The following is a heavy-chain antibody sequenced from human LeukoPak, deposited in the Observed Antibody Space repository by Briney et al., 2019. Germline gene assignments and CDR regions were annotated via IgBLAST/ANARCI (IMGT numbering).Heavy chain of an antibody. CDR1: GGSISSPSHY. Sequence: PSETLSLTCSVSGGSISSPSHYWSWIRQPPGKGLEWIGSIYYSGSANYNPSLKSRVTMSVDTSKNQFSLKLSSVTATDTAVYSYARHSYDYDSSGYHYYFDYWGQGTLVTVSS. J-gene: IGHJ4*02. CDR2: IYYSGSA. V-gene: IGHV4-39*01. D-gene: IGHD3-22*01. CDR3: ARHSYDYDSSGYHYYFDY.